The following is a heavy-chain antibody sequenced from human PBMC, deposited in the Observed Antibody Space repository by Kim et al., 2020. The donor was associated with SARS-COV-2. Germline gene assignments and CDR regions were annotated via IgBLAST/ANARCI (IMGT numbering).Heavy chain of an antibody. CDR1: GFTFSSYE. J-gene: IGHJ4*02. V-gene: IGHV3-48*03. Sequence: GGSLRLSCAASGFTFSSYEMNWVRQAPGKGLEWVSYISSSGSTIYYADSVKGRFTISRDNAKNSLYLQMNSLRAEDTAVYYCARGVDTAMSDDFDYWGQGTLVTVSP. CDR2: ISSSGSTI. D-gene: IGHD5-18*01. CDR3: ARGVDTAMSDDFDY.